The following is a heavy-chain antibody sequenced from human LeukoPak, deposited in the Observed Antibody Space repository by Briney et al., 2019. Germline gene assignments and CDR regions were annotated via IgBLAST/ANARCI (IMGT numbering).Heavy chain of an antibody. J-gene: IGHJ5*02. CDR3: EKDRVQQLVLWFDP. V-gene: IGHV3-23*01. D-gene: IGHD6-13*01. Sequence: GGSLRLSCAASGFTFSSYAMSWVRQAPGKGLEWVSAISGSGGSTYYADSVKGRFTISRDNSKNTLYLQMNSLRAEDTAVYYCEKDRVQQLVLWFDPWGQGTLVTVSS. CDR2: ISGSGGST. CDR1: GFTFSSYA.